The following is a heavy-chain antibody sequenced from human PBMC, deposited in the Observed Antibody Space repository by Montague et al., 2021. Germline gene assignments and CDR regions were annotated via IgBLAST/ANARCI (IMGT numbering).Heavy chain of an antibody. Sequence: SETLSLTCTVSSGSIFHAHWSWVRQPPGKGLECLGPMFYGGATNYNPSLKSRVTMPIDTSTNQFSLKLSFVTAADTAVYYCAKQDYFVSGTSYKGFDLWGQGILVTVSS. V-gene: IGHV4-59*08. CDR1: SGSIFHAH. CDR3: AKQDYFVSGTSYKGFDL. CDR2: MFYGGAT. J-gene: IGHJ5*02. D-gene: IGHD3-10*01.